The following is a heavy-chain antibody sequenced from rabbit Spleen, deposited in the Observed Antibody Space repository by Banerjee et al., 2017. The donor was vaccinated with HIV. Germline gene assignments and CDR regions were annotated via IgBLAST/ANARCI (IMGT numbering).Heavy chain of an antibody. CDR2: IDPVFGIT. J-gene: IGHJ6*01. D-gene: IGHD8-1*01. CDR3: ARDGAGGSYFAL. CDR1: GFTISGYW. V-gene: IGHV1S7*01. Sequence: QLVESGGGLVKPEGSLKLSCKAFGFTISGYWMNWVRQAPGKGLEWIGYIDPVFGITYYASWVNGRFSISRENAQNTVFLQMTSLTAADTATYFCARDGAGGSYFALWGPGTLVTVS.